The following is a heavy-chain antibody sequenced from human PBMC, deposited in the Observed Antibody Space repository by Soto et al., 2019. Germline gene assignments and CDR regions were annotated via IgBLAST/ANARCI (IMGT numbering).Heavy chain of an antibody. V-gene: IGHV5-10-1*01. CDR2: IDPSDSYT. D-gene: IGHD1-26*01. Sequence: GESLKISCKTSGYRFTSYWISWVRQMPGKGLEWMGKIDPSDSYTNYSPSFHGHVTISADKSIGTAYLQWSSLKASDTAMYYCARQMGPIVGATFDYWGQGILVT. J-gene: IGHJ4*02. CDR3: ARQMGPIVGATFDY. CDR1: GYRFTSYW.